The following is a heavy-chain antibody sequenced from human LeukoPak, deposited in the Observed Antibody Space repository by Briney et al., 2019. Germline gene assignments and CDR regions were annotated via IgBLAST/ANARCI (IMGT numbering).Heavy chain of an antibody. CDR1: GFTFSNAW. J-gene: IGHJ1*01. CDR3: TTVWGGD. V-gene: IGHV3-15*01. D-gene: IGHD7-27*01. CDR2: IKSKVHGETI. Sequence: SGGSLRLSCAASGFTFSNAWMSWVRQAPGKGLEWLGRIKSKVHGETIDYAAPVKGRFTISRDDSKNTLYLEMNSLETEDTGVYYCTTVWGGDWGQGTLVTVSS.